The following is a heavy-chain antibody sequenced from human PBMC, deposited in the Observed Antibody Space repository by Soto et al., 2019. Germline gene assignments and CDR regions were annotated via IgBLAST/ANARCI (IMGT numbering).Heavy chain of an antibody. D-gene: IGHD3-10*01. CDR1: GFNFGDYS. J-gene: IGHJ4*02. CDR3: AREQGGISGVRGDGDY. Sequence: EVQLVESGGGLVQVGRSLRLSCIASGFNFGDYSMSWFRQAPGKGLEWVNFIRRKVSSATTEDAASVRGRFIISRDDSKSAVCLQMNSLDMYVTAVYYCAREQGGISGVRGDGDYWGQGILVIVSS. V-gene: IGHV3-49*03. CDR2: IRRKVSSATT.